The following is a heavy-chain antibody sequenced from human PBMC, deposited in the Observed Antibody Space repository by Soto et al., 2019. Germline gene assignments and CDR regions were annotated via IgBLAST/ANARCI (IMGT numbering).Heavy chain of an antibody. V-gene: IGHV4-61*01. Sequence: QVQLQESGPGLVKPSETLSLTCTVSGGFVSSASYFWSWIRQPPGKEMEFIAYVYYTGTTKYSPCLTRRASLSFDTSKNQFSLNLSSVTTADTVMYHLARMSFGEVRYWFYPWCHGILVTVS. CDR2: VYYTGTT. J-gene: IGHJ5*02. D-gene: IGHD2-21*01. CDR1: GGFVSSASYF. CDR3: ARMSFGEVRYWFYP.